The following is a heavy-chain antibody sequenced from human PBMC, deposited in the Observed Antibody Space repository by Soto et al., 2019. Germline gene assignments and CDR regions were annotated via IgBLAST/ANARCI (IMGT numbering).Heavy chain of an antibody. Sequence: ASVKVSCKASGYTFTGYYMHWVRQAPGQGLEWMGWINPNSGGTNYAQKFQGWVTMTRDTSISTAYMELSRLRSDDTAVYYCARVDYGSGLNDAFDIWGQGTMVTVSS. V-gene: IGHV1-2*04. J-gene: IGHJ3*02. CDR1: GYTFTGYY. D-gene: IGHD3-10*01. CDR2: INPNSGGT. CDR3: ARVDYGSGLNDAFDI.